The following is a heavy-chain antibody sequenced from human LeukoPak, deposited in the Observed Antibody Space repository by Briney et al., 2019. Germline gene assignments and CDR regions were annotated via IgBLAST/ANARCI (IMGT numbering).Heavy chain of an antibody. V-gene: IGHV3-23*01. Sequence: QPGGSLRLSCAASGFTFSSYGMSWVRQAPGKGLEWVSAITGSGGSKYCADSVKGRFTISRDNSKNTLYLQMNSLRAEDTAVYYCAKLLMAMVRGVDIDCWGQGTLVTVAS. CDR3: AKLLMAMVRGVDIDC. J-gene: IGHJ4*02. D-gene: IGHD3-10*01. CDR2: ITGSGGSK. CDR1: GFTFSSYG.